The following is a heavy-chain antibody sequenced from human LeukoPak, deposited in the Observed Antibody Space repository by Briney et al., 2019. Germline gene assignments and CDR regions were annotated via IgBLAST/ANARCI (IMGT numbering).Heavy chain of an antibody. J-gene: IGHJ4*02. D-gene: IGHD6-13*01. V-gene: IGHV3-30*18. CDR1: GFTFSSYG. Sequence: GGSLRLSCAASGFTFSSYGMHWVRQAPGKGLEWVAVISYDGSNKYYADSVKGRFTISRDNSKNTLYLQMNSLRAEDTAVYYCAKEKLADLTGIDYWGQGTLVTVSS. CDR3: AKEKLADLTGIDY. CDR2: ISYDGSNK.